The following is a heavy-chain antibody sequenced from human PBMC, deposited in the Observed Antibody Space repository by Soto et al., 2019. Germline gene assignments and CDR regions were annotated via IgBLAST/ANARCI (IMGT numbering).Heavy chain of an antibody. Sequence: GGSQRLSCAASGFTFSSFAMSWVRQAPGKGLEWVSVISDSGGSTYYADSVRGRFTISRDNSKSTLFLQMNSLRGDDTAIYYCAKPISGYYAPSDHWGQGTQVTVSS. CDR1: GFTFSSFA. V-gene: IGHV3-23*01. CDR2: ISDSGGST. J-gene: IGHJ4*02. D-gene: IGHD3-22*01. CDR3: AKPISGYYAPSDH.